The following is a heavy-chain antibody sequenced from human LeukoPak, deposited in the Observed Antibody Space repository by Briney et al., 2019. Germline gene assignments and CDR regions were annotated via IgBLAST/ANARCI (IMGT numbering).Heavy chain of an antibody. Sequence: ASVKVSCKSSGYSFAGYHMHWVRQAPGQGLEWMGIINPSSGSTTYAQKFQGRVTMSRDTSTSTVYMELRSLRSEDTAMYYCARPSFLYYFDYWGQGTLVTVSS. V-gene: IGHV1-46*01. CDR3: ARPSFLYYFDY. CDR2: INPSSGST. CDR1: GYSFAGYH. J-gene: IGHJ4*02.